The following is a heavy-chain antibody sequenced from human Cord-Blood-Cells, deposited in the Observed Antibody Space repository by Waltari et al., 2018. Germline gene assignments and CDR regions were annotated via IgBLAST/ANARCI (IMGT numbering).Heavy chain of an antibody. D-gene: IGHD6-6*01. CDR2: INHSGST. Sequence: QVQLQQWGAGLLKPSETLSLTCAVYGGSFSGYYWSWIRQPQGKGLEWIGEINHSGSTNYNPSLKSRVTISVDTSKNQFSLKLSSVTAADTAVYYCARGYSSSSGWYFDLWGRGTLVTVSS. CDR1: GGSFSGYY. J-gene: IGHJ2*01. V-gene: IGHV4-34*01. CDR3: ARGYSSSSGWYFDL.